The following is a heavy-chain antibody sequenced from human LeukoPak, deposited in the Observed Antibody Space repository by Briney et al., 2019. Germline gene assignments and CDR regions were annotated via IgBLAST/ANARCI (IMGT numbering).Heavy chain of an antibody. CDR2: FDPEDGET. J-gene: IGHJ4*02. Sequence: ASVKVSCKVSGYTLTELSMHWVRQAPGKGLEWMGGFDPEDGETIYAQKFQGRVTMTEDTSTDTAYMELSSLRSEDTAVYYCVLALLQNKGWGGFDYWGQGTLVTVSS. CDR3: VLALLQNKGWGGFDY. D-gene: IGHD1/OR15-1a*01. CDR1: GYTLTELS. V-gene: IGHV1-24*01.